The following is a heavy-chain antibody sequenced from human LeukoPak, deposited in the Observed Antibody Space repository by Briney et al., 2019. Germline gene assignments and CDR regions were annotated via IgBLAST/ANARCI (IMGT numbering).Heavy chain of an antibody. D-gene: IGHD6-6*01. V-gene: IGHV4-61*02. CDR2: IYTSGST. Sequence: PSETPSLTCTVSGASISSGSYYWNWIRQPAGKGLEWIGRIYTSGSTNYNPSLKSRVTMSVDTSKNQFSLKLSSVTAADTAVYYCARESYSSSSPYFDYWGQGTLVTVSS. CDR3: ARESYSSSSPYFDY. CDR1: GASISSGSYY. J-gene: IGHJ4*02.